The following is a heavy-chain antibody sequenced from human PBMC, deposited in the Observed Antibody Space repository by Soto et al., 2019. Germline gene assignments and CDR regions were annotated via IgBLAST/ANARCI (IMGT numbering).Heavy chain of an antibody. Sequence: GGSLRLSCAASGFTFSSYSMNWVRQAPGKGLEWVSSISSSSSYIYYADSVKSRFTISRDNAKNSLYLQMNSLRAEDTAVYYCARGKGGAARPGWFDPWGQGTLVTVSS. CDR3: ARGKGGAARPGWFDP. D-gene: IGHD6-6*01. V-gene: IGHV3-21*01. CDR1: GFTFSSYS. J-gene: IGHJ5*02. CDR2: ISSSSSYI.